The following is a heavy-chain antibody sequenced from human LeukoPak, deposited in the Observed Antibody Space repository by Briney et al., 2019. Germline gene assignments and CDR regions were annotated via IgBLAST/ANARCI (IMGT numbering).Heavy chain of an antibody. CDR2: INHSGST. Sequence: SETLSLTCAVYGGSFSGYYWSWIRQPPGKGLEWIGEINHSGSTNYNPSLKSRVTISVDTSKNQFSLKLSSVTAADTAVYYCARQGRYYYDSSGYYAHALYYYMDVWGKGTTVTISS. CDR3: ARQGRYYYDSSGYYAHALYYYMDV. D-gene: IGHD3-22*01. V-gene: IGHV4-34*01. CDR1: GGSFSGYY. J-gene: IGHJ6*03.